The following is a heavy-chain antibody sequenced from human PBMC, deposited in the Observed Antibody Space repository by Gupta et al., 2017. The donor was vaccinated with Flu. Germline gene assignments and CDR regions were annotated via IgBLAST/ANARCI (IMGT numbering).Heavy chain of an antibody. CDR3: AKDGPWTASCPYYCYYMDV. Sequence: QMQLVESGGGAVQFGTSLRLSGAASGFTLGSYAMHGVRQAPGKGLEWVADIASDGSHKDYADSVRGRFTISRDNSKNTLSLEMDSLRVEDTAVYYCAKDGPWTASCPYYCYYMDVWGKGTTVTVSS. J-gene: IGHJ6*03. CDR1: GFTLGSYA. V-gene: IGHV3-30*18. D-gene: IGHD2-2*01. CDR2: IASDGSHK.